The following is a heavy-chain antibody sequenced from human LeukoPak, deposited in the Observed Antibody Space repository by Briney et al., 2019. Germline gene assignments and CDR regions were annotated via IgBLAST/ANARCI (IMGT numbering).Heavy chain of an antibody. V-gene: IGHV4-59*01. D-gene: IGHD3-10*01. Sequence: PSEALSLTCTGSGGSISSYYWSWIRQPPGKGLEWSGYIYYSGSTNYNPSLKSRVTISVDTSKNQFSLKLSSVTAADTAVYYCAREGSGSLWFGELPFAFDIWGQGTMVTVSS. J-gene: IGHJ3*02. CDR1: GGSISSYY. CDR3: AREGSGSLWFGELPFAFDI. CDR2: IYYSGST.